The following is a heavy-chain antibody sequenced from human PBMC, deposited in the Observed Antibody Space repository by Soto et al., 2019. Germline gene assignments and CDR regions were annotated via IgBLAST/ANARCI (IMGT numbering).Heavy chain of an antibody. CDR3: AAPLVLWIGIFAGAFDI. Sequence: GGSLRLSCAASGFTFSSYSMNWVRQAPGKGLEWVSSISSSSSYIYYADSVKGRFTISRDNAKNSLYLQMNSLRAEDTAVYCCAAPLVLWIGIFAGAFDIWGQGTMVTVSS. CDR2: ISSSSSYI. J-gene: IGHJ3*02. V-gene: IGHV3-21*01. D-gene: IGHD2-8*02. CDR1: GFTFSSYS.